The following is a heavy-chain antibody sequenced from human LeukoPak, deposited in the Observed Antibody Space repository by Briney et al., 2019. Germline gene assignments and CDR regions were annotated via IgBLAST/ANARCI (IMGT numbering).Heavy chain of an antibody. CDR2: ISAYNGNT. J-gene: IGHJ4*02. V-gene: IGHV1-18*01. Sequence: ASVKVSCKASGYTFTSYGISWVRQAPGQGLEWMGWISAYNGNTNYAQKLQGRVTMTTDTSTSTAYMGLRSLRSDDTAVYYCARGLGMDCSSTSCYLPDCWGQGTLVTVSS. CDR3: ARGLGMDCSSTSCYLPDC. CDR1: GYTFTSYG. D-gene: IGHD2-2*01.